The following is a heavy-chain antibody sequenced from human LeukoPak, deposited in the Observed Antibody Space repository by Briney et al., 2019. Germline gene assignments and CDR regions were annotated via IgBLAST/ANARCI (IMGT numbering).Heavy chain of an antibody. CDR2: ISSSGGTI. V-gene: IGHV3-48*03. Sequence: GGSLRLSCAASGFTYSSYEMNWVRQAPGKGQEWVSYISSSGGTIYYADSVKGRFTISRDNAKNSLYLQMNSLRAEDTAVYYSANFPNYYYYGMDVWGKGTTVTVSS. CDR3: ANFPNYYYYGMDV. CDR1: GFTYSSYE. J-gene: IGHJ6*04.